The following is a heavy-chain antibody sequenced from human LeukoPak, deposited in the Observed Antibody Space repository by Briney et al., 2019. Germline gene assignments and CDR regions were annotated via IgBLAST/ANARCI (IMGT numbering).Heavy chain of an antibody. CDR1: GYTFTSYG. CDR3: ARVSAPPSAFDI. CDR2: VSAYNGNT. Sequence: ASVKVSCKASGYTFTSYGISWVRQAPGQGLEWMGWVSAYNGNTNYAQKLQGRVTMTTDTSTSTAYMELRSLRSDDTAVYYCARVSAPPSAFDIWGQGAMVTVSS. V-gene: IGHV1-18*01. J-gene: IGHJ3*02. D-gene: IGHD2-15*01.